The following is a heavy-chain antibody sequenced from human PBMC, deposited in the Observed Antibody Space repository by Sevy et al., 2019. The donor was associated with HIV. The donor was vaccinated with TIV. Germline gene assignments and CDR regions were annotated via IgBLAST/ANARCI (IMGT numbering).Heavy chain of an antibody. D-gene: IGHD3-16*01. CDR2: ISSSSTI. V-gene: IGHV3-48*02. J-gene: IGHJ4*02. Sequence: GGSLRLSCAASGFTFSSYSMNWVRQAPGKGLEWVSYISSSSTIYYADSVKGRFTISRDNARNSLYLQMNSLRDEDTAVYYCARLYYDYVWGSYPFKDFDYWGQGTLVTVSS. CDR1: GFTFSSYS. CDR3: ARLYYDYVWGSYPFKDFDY.